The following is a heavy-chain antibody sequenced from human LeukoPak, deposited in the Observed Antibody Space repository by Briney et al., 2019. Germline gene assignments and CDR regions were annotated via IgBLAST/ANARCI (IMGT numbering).Heavy chain of an antibody. D-gene: IGHD5-12*01. CDR2: IYHSGST. J-gene: IGHJ4*02. CDR3: AGDGLRFRYVRRGIDY. Sequence: SETLSLTCTVSGYSISSGYYWGWIRQPPGKGLEWIGSIYHSGSTNYNPSLKSRVTISVDTSKNQFSLKLSSVTAADTAVYYCAGDGLRFRYVRRGIDYWGQGTLVTVSS. V-gene: IGHV4-38-2*02. CDR1: GYSISSGYY.